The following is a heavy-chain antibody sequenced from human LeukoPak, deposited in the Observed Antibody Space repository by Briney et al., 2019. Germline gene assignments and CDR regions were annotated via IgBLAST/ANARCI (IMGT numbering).Heavy chain of an antibody. J-gene: IGHJ4*02. Sequence: ASVKVSCKASGYTFTSYDINWVRQATRQGLEWMGWMNPNSGNTGYAQKFQGRVTITRNTSISTAYMELSSLRSEDTAVYYCARVNGYNMYYFDYWGQGTLVTVSS. D-gene: IGHD5-24*01. CDR3: ARVNGYNMYYFDY. CDR1: GYTFTSYD. CDR2: MNPNSGNT. V-gene: IGHV1-8*03.